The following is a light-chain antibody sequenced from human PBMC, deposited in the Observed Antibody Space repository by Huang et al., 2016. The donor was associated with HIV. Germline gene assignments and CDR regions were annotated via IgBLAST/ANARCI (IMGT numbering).Light chain of an antibody. CDR3: QQYESWPPLT. CDR2: ATS. CDR1: QSVRDK. J-gene: IGKJ4*01. V-gene: IGKV3-15*01. Sequence: EIVMTKSPDTLSVSHGERATLSCRASQSVRDKLAWYQQKPSQAPRLLLPATSTRAAGFPARFSVSVSGTAFTLTLRSLQSEDCGVYYCQQYESWPPLTFGGGTKVEIK.